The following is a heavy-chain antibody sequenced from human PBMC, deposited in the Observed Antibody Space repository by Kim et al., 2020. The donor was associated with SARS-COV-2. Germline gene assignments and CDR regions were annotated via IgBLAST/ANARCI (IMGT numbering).Heavy chain of an antibody. CDR3: AYLLTGTPGY. D-gene: IGHD1-7*01. V-gene: IGHV3-23*01. CDR1: GFTFSSYA. J-gene: IGHJ4*02. Sequence: GGSLRLSCAASGFTFSSYAMRWVRQAPGKGLEWVSTISGSGGSTIYADSVKGRCTISRDESKNTLYLQMNSLRADDTAVYYCAYLLTGTPGYWGQGTLVT. CDR2: ISGSGGST.